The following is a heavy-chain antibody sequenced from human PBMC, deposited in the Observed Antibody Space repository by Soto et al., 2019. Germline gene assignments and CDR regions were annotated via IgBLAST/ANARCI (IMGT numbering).Heavy chain of an antibody. CDR2: INAGNGNT. CDR1: GYTFTNYA. D-gene: IGHD6-6*01. CDR3: ARDEGLAARYYYYNPMDV. V-gene: IGHV1-3*01. Sequence: QVHLVQSGAEVKKPGASVKVSCKASGYTFTNYAIHWVRQAPGQRLEWMGWINAGNGNTKYSQNFQGRLTITRDTSASTGYMALSSLRSEDTAIYYCARDEGLAARYYYYNPMDVWGQGTTVTVSS. J-gene: IGHJ6*02.